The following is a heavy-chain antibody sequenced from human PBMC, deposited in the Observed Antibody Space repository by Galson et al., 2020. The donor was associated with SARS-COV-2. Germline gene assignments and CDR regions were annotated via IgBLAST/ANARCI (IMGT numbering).Heavy chain of an antibody. D-gene: IGHD6-13*01. J-gene: IGHJ4*02. CDR3: ARGPPSSHWVLDY. CDR1: GFTLSAYA. CDR2: ISNHGSDE. Sequence: TGGSLRLSCAASGFTLSAYAIHWVRQAPGKGLEWVAVISNHGSDEYYVDSVKGRFDISRDNSKNTVYLQMNSLRPEDTAVYYCARGPPSSHWVLDYWGQGALVTVSS. V-gene: IGHV3-30*09.